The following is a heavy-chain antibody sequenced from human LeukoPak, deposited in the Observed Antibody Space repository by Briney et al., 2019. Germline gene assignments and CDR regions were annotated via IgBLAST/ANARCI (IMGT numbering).Heavy chain of an antibody. V-gene: IGHV1-69*05. CDR3: ARAHYYDSSGYLIGDY. CDR2: IIPIFGTA. J-gene: IGHJ4*02. CDR1: GGTFSSYA. D-gene: IGHD3-22*01. Sequence: SVKVSCKASGGTFSSYAISLVRQAPGQGLEWMGGIIPIFGTANYAQKFQGRVTITTDESTSTAYMELSSLRSEDTAVYYCARAHYYDSSGYLIGDYWGQGTLVTVSS.